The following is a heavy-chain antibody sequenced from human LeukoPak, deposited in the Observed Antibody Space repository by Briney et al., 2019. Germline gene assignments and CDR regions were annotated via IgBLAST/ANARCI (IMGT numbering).Heavy chain of an antibody. CDR2: ISYDGRNK. V-gene: IGHV3-30*04. Sequence: GRALRLSCAASGFTFSSYVVHWVRQAPGKGLEWVAVISYDGRNKYYADSVKGRFTISRDNSKNTLYLQMNSLRAEDTAVYYCARAPSGHFDYWGQGTLVTVSS. J-gene: IGHJ4*02. CDR3: ARAPSGHFDY. D-gene: IGHD1-26*01. CDR1: GFTFSSYV.